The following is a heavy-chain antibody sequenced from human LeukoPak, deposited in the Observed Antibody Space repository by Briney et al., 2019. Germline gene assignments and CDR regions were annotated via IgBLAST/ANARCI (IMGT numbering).Heavy chain of an antibody. CDR1: GFTFSSYA. V-gene: IGHV3-30-3*01. Sequence: GGSLRLSCAASGFTFSSYAMIWVRQAPGKGLEWVTVISYDGSNKYFADSVKGRFTISRDNSKNTLYLQMNSLRAEDTAVYYCATNPGPYDFWSGYSSYFDYWGQGTLVTVSS. CDR2: ISYDGSNK. D-gene: IGHD3-3*01. J-gene: IGHJ4*02. CDR3: ATNPGPYDFWSGYSSYFDY.